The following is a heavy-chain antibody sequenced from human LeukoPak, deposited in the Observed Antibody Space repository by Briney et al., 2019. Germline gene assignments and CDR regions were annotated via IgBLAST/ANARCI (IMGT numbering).Heavy chain of an antibody. V-gene: IGHV4-34*01. Sequence: SETLSLTCAVYGGSFSGYYWSWLRQPPGKGLEWIGEINHSGSTNYNPSLKSRVTISVDTSKNQFSLKLSSVTAADTAVYYCARGGPGTYYDFWSGYYRNWFDPWGQGTLVTVSS. CDR3: ARGGPGTYYDFWSGYYRNWFDP. CDR1: GGSFSGYY. CDR2: INHSGST. J-gene: IGHJ5*02. D-gene: IGHD3-3*01.